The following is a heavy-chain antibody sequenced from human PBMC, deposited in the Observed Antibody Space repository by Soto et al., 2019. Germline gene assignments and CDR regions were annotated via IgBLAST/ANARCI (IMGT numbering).Heavy chain of an antibody. CDR2: IYYSGGT. CDR1: GGSISSGDYY. J-gene: IGHJ6*02. V-gene: IGHV4-30-4*01. D-gene: IGHD4-17*01. Sequence: PSETLSLTCTVSGGSISSGDYYWSWIRQPPGKGLEWIGYIYYSGGTYYNPSLKSRVTISVGTSKNQFSLKLSSVTAADTAVYYCARDSYGDYNYYYGMDVWGQGTTVTVSS. CDR3: ARDSYGDYNYYYGMDV.